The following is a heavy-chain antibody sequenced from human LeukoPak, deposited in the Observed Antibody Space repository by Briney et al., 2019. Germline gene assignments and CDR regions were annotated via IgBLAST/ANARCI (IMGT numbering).Heavy chain of an antibody. Sequence: TGGSLRLSCAASGFTFSSYSMNWVRQAPGKGLEWVSYISSSSSTIYYADSVKGRFTISRDNAKNSLYLQMNSLRAEDTAVYYCARAYHGSGSYSFDYWGQGTLVTVSS. CDR3: ARAYHGSGSYSFDY. J-gene: IGHJ4*02. V-gene: IGHV3-48*01. D-gene: IGHD3-10*01. CDR1: GFTFSSYS. CDR2: ISSSSSTI.